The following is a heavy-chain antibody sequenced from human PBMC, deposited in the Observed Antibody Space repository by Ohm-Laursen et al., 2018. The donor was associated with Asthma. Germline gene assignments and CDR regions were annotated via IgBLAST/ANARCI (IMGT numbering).Heavy chain of an antibody. J-gene: IGHJ6*02. Sequence: GSLRLSCSASGFTFSSYAMSWVRQAPGKGLEWVSAISGSGGSTYYADSVKGRFTNSRDNSKNTLYLQMNSLRAEDTALYYCAKDRGFNYGYGMDVWGQGTTVTVSS. CDR3: AKDRGFNYGYGMDV. V-gene: IGHV3-23*01. CDR1: GFTFSSYA. CDR2: ISGSGGST. D-gene: IGHD5-18*01.